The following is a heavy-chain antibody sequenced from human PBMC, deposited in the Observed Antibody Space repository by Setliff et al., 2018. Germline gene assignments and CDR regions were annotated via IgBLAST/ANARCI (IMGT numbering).Heavy chain of an antibody. Sequence: ASVKVSCKASGYTFTSYYMHWVRQAPGQGLEWMGIISPSGGSTSYAQKFQGRVTMTRDTSTSTAYMELSSLRSEDTAVYYCARDRAYYDILTGYYTHDAFDIWGQGTMVTVSS. CDR3: ARDRAYYDILTGYYTHDAFDI. D-gene: IGHD3-9*01. J-gene: IGHJ3*02. V-gene: IGHV1-46*01. CDR2: ISPSGGST. CDR1: GYTFTSYY.